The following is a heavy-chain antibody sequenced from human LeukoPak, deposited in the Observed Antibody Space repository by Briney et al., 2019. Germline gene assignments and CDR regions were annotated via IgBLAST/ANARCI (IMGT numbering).Heavy chain of an antibody. Sequence: PGRPLRLSCAASGFTFSTFGMHWVRQAPGKGLEWVALIWYDGSKKYYADSVKGRFTVSRDNSKNTLYLQMNSLRVEDTAAYYCAREFGAGTLRTEFDYWGQGTLVTVSS. D-gene: IGHD6-13*01. J-gene: IGHJ4*02. CDR3: AREFGAGTLRTEFDY. V-gene: IGHV3-33*01. CDR1: GFTFSTFG. CDR2: IWYDGSKK.